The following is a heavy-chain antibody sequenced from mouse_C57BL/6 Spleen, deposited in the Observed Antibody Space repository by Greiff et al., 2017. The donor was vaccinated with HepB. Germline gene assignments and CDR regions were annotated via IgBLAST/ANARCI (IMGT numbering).Heavy chain of an antibody. CDR1: GYTFTDYE. D-gene: IGHD2-3*01. V-gene: IGHV1-15*01. J-gene: IGHJ2*01. CDR3: TRSRSIYDGYNGY. Sequence: QVQLQQSGAELVRPGASVTLSCKASGYTFTDYEMHWVKQTPVHGLEWIGAIDPETGGTAYNQKFKGKAILTADKSSSTAYMELRSLTSEDSAVYYCTRSRSIYDGYNGYWGQGTTLTVSS. CDR2: IDPETGGT.